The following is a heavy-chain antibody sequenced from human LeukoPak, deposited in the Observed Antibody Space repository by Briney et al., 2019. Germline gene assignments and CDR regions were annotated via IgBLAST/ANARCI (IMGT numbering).Heavy chain of an antibody. CDR3: ARASRCSSTSCYNPHYGMDV. CDR1: GGSFSGYY. CDR2: INHSGST. J-gene: IGHJ6*02. D-gene: IGHD2-2*02. V-gene: IGHV4-34*01. Sequence: SETLSLTCAVYGGSFSGYYWSWIRQPPGKGLKWIGEINHSGSTNYNPSLKSRVTISVDTSKNQFSLNLSSVTAADTAVYYCARASRCSSTSCYNPHYGMDVWGQGTTVTVSS.